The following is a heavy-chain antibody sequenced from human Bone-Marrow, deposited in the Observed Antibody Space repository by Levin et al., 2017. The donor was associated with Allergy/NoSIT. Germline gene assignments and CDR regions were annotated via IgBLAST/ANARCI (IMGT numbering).Heavy chain of an antibody. V-gene: IGHV4-34*01. J-gene: IGHJ6*03. CDR2: INHSGST. CDR3: ARGDRYCSGGSCRQYYYYYMDV. D-gene: IGHD2-15*01. Sequence: SETLSLTCAVYGGSFSGYYWSWIRQPPGKGLEWIGEINHSGSTNYNPSLKSRVTISVDTSKNQFSLKLSSVTAADTAVYYCARGDRYCSGGSCRQYYYYYMDVWGKGTTVTVSS. CDR1: GGSFSGYY.